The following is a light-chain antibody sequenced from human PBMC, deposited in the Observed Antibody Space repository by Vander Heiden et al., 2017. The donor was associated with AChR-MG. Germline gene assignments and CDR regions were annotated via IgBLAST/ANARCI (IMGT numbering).Light chain of an antibody. Sequence: DIQMTQSPSSLSASVGDRVTITCRASQSISSYFNWYQQKPGKAPKLLIDAASSLQSGVPSMFSGSGSGTYFTLTISSLQPEDVATYYCQQSYSTPYTFGQGTKLEIK. J-gene: IGKJ2*01. CDR2: AAS. CDR3: QQSYSTPYT. CDR1: QSISSY. V-gene: IGKV1-39*01.